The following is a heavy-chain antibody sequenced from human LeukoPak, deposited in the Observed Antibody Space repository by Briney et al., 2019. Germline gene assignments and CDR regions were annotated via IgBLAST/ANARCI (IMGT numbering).Heavy chain of an antibody. CDR1: GFTFSSYG. Sequence: GGSLRLSCAASGFTFSSYGMNWVRQAPGKGLEWVSSISSSSSSIYYADSVKGRFTISRDNAKNSLYLQMNSLRAEDTAVYYCARASGDIVETATMGSYWGQGTLVTVSS. V-gene: IGHV3-21*01. D-gene: IGHD5-18*01. CDR2: ISSSSSSI. CDR3: ARASGDIVETATMGSY. J-gene: IGHJ4*02.